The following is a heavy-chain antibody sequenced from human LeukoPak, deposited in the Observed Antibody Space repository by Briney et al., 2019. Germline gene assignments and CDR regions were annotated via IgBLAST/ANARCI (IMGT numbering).Heavy chain of an antibody. CDR2: IYHSGST. CDR1: GYSISSGYY. D-gene: IGHD6-19*01. J-gene: IGHJ4*02. CDR3: ARDTVAGSDFDY. Sequence: SETLSLTCAVSGYSISSGYYWGWIRQPPGKGLEWIGSIYHSGSTYYNPSLKSRVTISVDTPKNQFSLKLSSVTAADTAVYYCARDTVAGSDFDYWGQGTLVTVSS. V-gene: IGHV4-38-2*02.